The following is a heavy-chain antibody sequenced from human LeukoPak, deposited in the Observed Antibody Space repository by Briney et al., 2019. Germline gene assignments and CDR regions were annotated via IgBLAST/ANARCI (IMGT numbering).Heavy chain of an antibody. CDR1: GFTFSSYG. Sequence: PGGSLRLSCAASGFTFSSYGMHWVRQAPGKGLEWVAVISYDGSNKYYADSVKGRFTISRDNSKNTLYLQMNSLRAEDTAVYYCAKDRGATTRGAFDIWGQGTMVTVSS. D-gene: IGHD5-12*01. V-gene: IGHV3-30*18. J-gene: IGHJ3*02. CDR2: ISYDGSNK. CDR3: AKDRGATTRGAFDI.